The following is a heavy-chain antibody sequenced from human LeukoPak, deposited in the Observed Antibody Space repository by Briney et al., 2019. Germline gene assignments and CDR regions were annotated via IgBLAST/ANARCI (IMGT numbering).Heavy chain of an antibody. CDR2: IYTSGST. D-gene: IGHD6-13*01. J-gene: IGHJ4*02. Sequence: SETLSLTCTVSGGSISSGNYYWSWIRQPAGKGLEWIGLIYTSGSTKYNPSLKSRVNISVDTSKNQFSLKLSSVTTADTAVYYCARGSQQLVSSLDYWGQGTLVTVSS. CDR1: GGSISSGNYY. V-gene: IGHV4-61*02. CDR3: ARGSQQLVSSLDY.